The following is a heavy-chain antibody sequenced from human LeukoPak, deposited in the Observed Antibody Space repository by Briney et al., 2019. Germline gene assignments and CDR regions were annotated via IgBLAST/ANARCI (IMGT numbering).Heavy chain of an antibody. CDR2: VYTSGST. J-gene: IGHJ4*02. D-gene: IGHD2-15*01. Sequence: SQTVSLTCTVSGGSISSGSYYWSWIRQPAGKGLEWIGRVYTSGSTNYNPSLKSRVTISVDTSRNQFSLKLSSVTAADTAVYYCARSNHYCSGGSCYSGSFDYWGQGTLVTVSS. CDR3: ARSNHYCSGGSCYSGSFDY. V-gene: IGHV4-61*02. CDR1: GGSISSGSYY.